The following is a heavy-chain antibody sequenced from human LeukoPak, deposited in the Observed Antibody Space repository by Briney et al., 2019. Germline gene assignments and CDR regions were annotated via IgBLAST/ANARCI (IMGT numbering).Heavy chain of an antibody. V-gene: IGHV4-34*01. CDR2: INYSGST. CDR1: SESFSGYF. Sequence: SETLSLTCAIYSESFSGYFWSWIRQPPGKGLEWIGEINYSGSTNYNPSLKSRVTMSVDTSKNQFSLKLSSVTAADTAVYYCARAVAQNWFDPWGQGTLVTVSS. D-gene: IGHD6-19*01. CDR3: ARAVAQNWFDP. J-gene: IGHJ5*02.